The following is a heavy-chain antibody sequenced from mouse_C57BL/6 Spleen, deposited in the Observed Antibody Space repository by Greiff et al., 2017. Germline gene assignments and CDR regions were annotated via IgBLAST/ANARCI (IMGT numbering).Heavy chain of an antibody. CDR1: GFNIKDYY. J-gene: IGHJ2*01. D-gene: IGHD1-1*01. CDR3: ARNYGRGYYFDY. V-gene: IGHV14-2*01. CDR2: IVPEDGET. Sequence: VQLKESGAELVKPGASVKLSCTASGFNIKDYYMHWLKQRTEQGLEWIGRIVPEDGETTYAPKFQGKATITAATSSNTAYLQLSSLTSEDTAVYYCARNYGRGYYFDYWGQGTTLTVSS.